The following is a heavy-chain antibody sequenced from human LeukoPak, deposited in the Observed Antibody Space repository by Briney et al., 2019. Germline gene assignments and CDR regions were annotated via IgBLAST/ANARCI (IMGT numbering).Heavy chain of an antibody. CDR3: ARIRDYCTNGVCYGPIYDY. CDR1: GYTFTGYY. Sequence: ASVKVSCKASGYTFTGYYMHWVRQAPGQGLEWMGWINPNSGGTNYAQKFQGRVTMTRDTSISTAYMELSRLRSDDTAVYYCARIRDYCTNGVCYGPIYDYWGQGTLVTVSS. D-gene: IGHD2-8*01. CDR2: INPNSGGT. J-gene: IGHJ4*02. V-gene: IGHV1-2*02.